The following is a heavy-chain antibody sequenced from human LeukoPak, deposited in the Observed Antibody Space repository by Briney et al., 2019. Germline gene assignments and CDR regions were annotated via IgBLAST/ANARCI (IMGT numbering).Heavy chain of an antibody. CDR1: GFTFSTYA. V-gene: IGHV3-23*01. CDR2: ISGSTGRT. CDR3: APRVVGSAPFDY. D-gene: IGHD2-15*01. Sequence: GGSLRLSCAASGFTFSTYAMSWVRQAPGKGLEWGSAISGSTGRTYYADSVKGRFTISRDNSKNTLYLQMNNLSAEDTAVYYCAPRVVGSAPFDYWGQGTLVTVSS. J-gene: IGHJ4*02.